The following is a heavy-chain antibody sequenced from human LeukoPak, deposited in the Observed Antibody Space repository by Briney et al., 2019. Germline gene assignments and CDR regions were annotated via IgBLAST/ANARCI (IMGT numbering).Heavy chain of an antibody. D-gene: IGHD3-22*01. Sequence: SETLSLTCTVSGGSISSYYWSWIRQPPGKGLEWIGYIYYSGSTNYNPSLKSRVTISVDTSKNQFSLKLSSVTAADTAVYYCARGGFAYYCDSSGYYYFDYWGQGTLVTVSS. CDR1: GGSISSYY. CDR3: ARGGFAYYCDSSGYYYFDY. J-gene: IGHJ4*02. V-gene: IGHV4-59*01. CDR2: IYYSGST.